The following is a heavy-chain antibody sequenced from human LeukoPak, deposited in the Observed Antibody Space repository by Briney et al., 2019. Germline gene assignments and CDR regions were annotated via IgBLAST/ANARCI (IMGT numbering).Heavy chain of an antibody. J-gene: IGHJ4*02. D-gene: IGHD6-13*01. Sequence: GGSLRLSCEASGFTFSSYAMSCGRQAPGKGLEWGSAISGSGGSTYYADSVKGRFTISRDNSKNTLYLQMNSLRAEDTAVYYCAKGTGYSSSWYSFDYWGQGTLVTVSS. V-gene: IGHV3-23*01. CDR3: AKGTGYSSSWYSFDY. CDR1: GFTFSSYA. CDR2: ISGSGGST.